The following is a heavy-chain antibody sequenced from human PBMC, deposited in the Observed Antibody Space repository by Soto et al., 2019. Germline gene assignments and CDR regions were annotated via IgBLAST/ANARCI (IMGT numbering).Heavy chain of an antibody. V-gene: IGHV4-59*01. Sequence: SETLSLTCTVSGGSISSYYWSWIRQPPGKGLEWIGYIYYSGSTNYNPSLKSRVTISVDTSKNQFSLKLSSVTAADTAVYYCAGSYYDSSGYYHAFDYWGQGTLVTVS. D-gene: IGHD3-22*01. J-gene: IGHJ4*02. CDR1: GGSISSYY. CDR2: IYYSGST. CDR3: AGSYYDSSGYYHAFDY.